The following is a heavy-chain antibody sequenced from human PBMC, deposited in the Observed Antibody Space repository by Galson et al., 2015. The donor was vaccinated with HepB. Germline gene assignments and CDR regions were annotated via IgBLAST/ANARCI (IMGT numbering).Heavy chain of an antibody. CDR2: ISSSGSTI. J-gene: IGHJ5*02. Sequence: SLRLSCAASGFTFSDYYMSWIRHVPGKGLEWVSYISSSGSTIYYAASVKGRFTSSRDNAKNSTYLQMNSLRAEETAVYYCAKGGLLYRGYVSRWFDHWGQGTLVTVSS. V-gene: IGHV3-11*01. D-gene: IGHD5-12*01. CDR3: AKGGLLYRGYVSRWFDH. CDR1: GFTFSDYY.